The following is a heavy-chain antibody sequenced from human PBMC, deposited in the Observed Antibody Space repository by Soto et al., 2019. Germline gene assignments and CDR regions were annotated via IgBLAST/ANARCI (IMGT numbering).Heavy chain of an antibody. Sequence: QVQVVESGGGVVQPGRSLRLSCAASGFTLSCCGMHWVRQAPGKGLEWVGVITYDGSEIHYGDSVKGRFTISRDSSENTVYLQMNSLRVEDSAVYYCAKEQSSGFYRGVDYWGQGTLVTVSP. CDR1: GFTLSCCG. V-gene: IGHV3-30*18. D-gene: IGHD6-19*01. CDR3: AKEQSSGFYRGVDY. CDR2: ITYDGSEI. J-gene: IGHJ4*02.